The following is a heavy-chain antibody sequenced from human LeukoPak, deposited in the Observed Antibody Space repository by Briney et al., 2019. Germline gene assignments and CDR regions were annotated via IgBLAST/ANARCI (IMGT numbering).Heavy chain of an antibody. CDR3: ARSTAYDFWSGYYIFDY. CDR2: IYYSGST. J-gene: IGHJ4*02. V-gene: IGHV4-59*01. D-gene: IGHD3-3*01. Sequence: SETLSLTCTVSGGSISSYYWSWIRQPPGKGLEWIGYIYYSGSTNYNPSLKSRVTISVDTSKNQFSLKLSSVTAADTAVYYCARSTAYDFWSGYYIFDYWGQGTLVTVSS. CDR1: GGSISSYY.